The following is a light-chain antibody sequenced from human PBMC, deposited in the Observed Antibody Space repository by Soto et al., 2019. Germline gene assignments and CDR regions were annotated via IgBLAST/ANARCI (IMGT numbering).Light chain of an antibody. CDR3: QQRDKWPRT. J-gene: IGKJ2*01. CDR2: GAS. Sequence: EIVLTQSPATLSLSPGERATLSCRASQSVGSYLAWYQHKPGQAPRLLIYGASNRATDIPGRFSRRGSGTDFTLTISSLESGDSAVYYCQQRDKWPRTFGQGTKLVIK. CDR1: QSVGSY. V-gene: IGKV3-11*01.